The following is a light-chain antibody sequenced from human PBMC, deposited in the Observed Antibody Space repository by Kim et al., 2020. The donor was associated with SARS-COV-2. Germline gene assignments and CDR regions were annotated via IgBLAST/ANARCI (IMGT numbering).Light chain of an antibody. CDR3: HRSYIIPFT. Sequence: ASAGDRLTITGRASQNIGTHLNWDQQRTGEAPKLLIYSASTLRSGVPARFSGGGSGTDFTLTISSLQPEEFASYFCHRSYIIPFTFGPGTRLEIK. CDR2: SAS. V-gene: IGKV1-39*01. J-gene: IGKJ5*01. CDR1: QNIGTH.